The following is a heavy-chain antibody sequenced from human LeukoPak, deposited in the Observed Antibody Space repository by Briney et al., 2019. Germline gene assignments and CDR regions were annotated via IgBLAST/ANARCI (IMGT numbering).Heavy chain of an antibody. V-gene: IGHV5-51*01. J-gene: IGHJ4*02. CDR3: ARATGYDGYFDY. CDR2: LYPGDSET. D-gene: IGHD2-2*01. Sequence: GESLKISCKGSGYSFVNYWIGWVRQMPGKGLEWMGILYPGDSETRYSPSFQGQVTISVDKSISTAFLQWSSLKASDTAIYYCARATGYDGYFDYWGQGTLVTVSS. CDR1: GYSFVNYW.